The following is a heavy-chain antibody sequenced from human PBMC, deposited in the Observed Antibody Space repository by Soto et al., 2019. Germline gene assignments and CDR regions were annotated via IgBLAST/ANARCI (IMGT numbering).Heavy chain of an antibody. CDR2: ISSSSSYI. J-gene: IGHJ6*02. CDR3: ARDVVVPAAKNYYYYGMDV. Sequence: EVQLVESGGGLVKPGGSLRLSCAASGFTFSRYSMNWVRQAPGKGLEWVSSISSSSSYIYYADSVKGRFTISRDNAKNSLYLQMNSLIAEDTAVYYCARDVVVPAAKNYYYYGMDVWGQGTTVTVSS. V-gene: IGHV3-21*01. CDR1: GFTFSRYS. D-gene: IGHD2-2*01.